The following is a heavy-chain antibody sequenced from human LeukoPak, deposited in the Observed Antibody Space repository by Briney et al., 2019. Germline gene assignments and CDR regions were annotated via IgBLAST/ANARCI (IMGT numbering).Heavy chain of an antibody. Sequence: GGSLRLSCAASGFTFSSHGMHWVRQAPGKGLEWVAVIWYDGSNKYYADSVKGRFTISRDNSKNTLYLQMNSLRAEDTAVYYCARERIAAAGIYYYYYGMDVWGQGTTVTVSS. V-gene: IGHV3-33*01. CDR2: IWYDGSNK. J-gene: IGHJ6*02. CDR3: ARERIAAAGIYYYYYGMDV. D-gene: IGHD6-13*01. CDR1: GFTFSSHG.